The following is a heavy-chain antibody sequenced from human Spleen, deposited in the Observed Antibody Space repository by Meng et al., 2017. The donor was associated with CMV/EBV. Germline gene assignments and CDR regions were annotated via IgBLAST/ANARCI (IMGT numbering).Heavy chain of an antibody. D-gene: IGHD4-11*01. CDR2: ISYDGSTR. Sequence: CAAAECVFTNYCVHWIRQAPGKGLEWVALISYDGSTRYYADSVKGRFTISRDNSKNTVSLQMNSLGAEDTAVYYCARVTRSDREYFDYWGQGTLVTVSS. CDR1: ECVFTNYC. J-gene: IGHJ4*02. CDR3: ARVTRSDREYFDY. V-gene: IGHV3-30*04.